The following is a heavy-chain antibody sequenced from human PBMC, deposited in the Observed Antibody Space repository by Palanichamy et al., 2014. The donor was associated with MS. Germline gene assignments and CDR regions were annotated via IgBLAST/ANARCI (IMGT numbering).Heavy chain of an antibody. CDR3: TTIERWLQLALGY. J-gene: IGHJ4*02. V-gene: IGHV3-15*01. Sequence: EVQLVESGGGLVKPGGSLRLSCAASGFTFSNAWMSWVRQAPGKGLEWVGRIKTKTDGGTTDYAAPVKGRFTISRDDSKNTLYLQMNSLKTEDTAVYYCTTIERWLQLALGYWGQGTLVTVSS. CDR2: IKTKTDGGTT. D-gene: IGHD5-24*01. CDR1: GFTFSNAW.